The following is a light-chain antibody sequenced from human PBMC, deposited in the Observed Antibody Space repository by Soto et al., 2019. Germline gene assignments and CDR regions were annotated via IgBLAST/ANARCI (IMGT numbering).Light chain of an antibody. CDR2: AAS. V-gene: IGKV1-27*01. Sequence: DIQMTQSPSSLSASVGDRVTITCRASQGISNYLAWYQQKPGKVPKLLIYAASTLQSGVQSRFSGSGSGTDFTLTIRRLQPEDVATYYCQKYNSAPRTFGQGTKVEIK. J-gene: IGKJ1*01. CDR1: QGISNY. CDR3: QKYNSAPRT.